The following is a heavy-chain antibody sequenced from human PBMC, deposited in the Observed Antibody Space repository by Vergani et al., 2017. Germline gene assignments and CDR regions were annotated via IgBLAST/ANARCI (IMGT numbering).Heavy chain of an antibody. CDR2: IYYSGST. Sequence: QVQLQESGPGLVKPSETLSLTCTVSGGSISSYYWSWIRQPPGKGLEWIGYIYYSGSTNYNPSLKSRVTISVDTSKNQFSLKLSSVTAADTAVYYCARRYAVAGTVGYYFDYGGQGTLVTVSS. V-gene: IGHV4-59*01. CDR1: GGSISSYY. CDR3: ARRYAVAGTVGYYFDY. D-gene: IGHD6-19*01. J-gene: IGHJ4*02.